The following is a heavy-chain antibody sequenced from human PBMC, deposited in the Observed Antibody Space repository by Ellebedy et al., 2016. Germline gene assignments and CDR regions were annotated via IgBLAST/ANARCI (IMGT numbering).Heavy chain of an antibody. CDR2: INSDGSST. CDR1: GFTFSSYG. Sequence: GESLKISXAASGFTFSSYGMHWVRQAPGKGLVWVSRINSDGSSTSYADSVKGRFTISRDNAKNTLYLQMNSLRAEDTAVYYCARGGGAVADADLDYWGQGTLVTVSS. V-gene: IGHV3-74*01. CDR3: ARGGGAVADADLDY. J-gene: IGHJ4*02. D-gene: IGHD6-13*01.